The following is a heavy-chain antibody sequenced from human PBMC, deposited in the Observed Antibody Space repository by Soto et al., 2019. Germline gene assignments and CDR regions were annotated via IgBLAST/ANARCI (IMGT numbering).Heavy chain of an antibody. Sequence: QVTLKESGPVLVKPTETLTLTCTVSGFSLNNPRMGVSWIRQPPGKPLELLAHFFSDAERSYSASMQSRLTMSSDTSGSQVVLTMTNMDPVDTATYFCARMDGDYNYYAMDVWGQGTTVTVSS. J-gene: IGHJ6*02. CDR2: FFSDAER. V-gene: IGHV2-26*01. CDR1: GFSLNNPRMG. CDR3: ARMDGDYNYYAMDV. D-gene: IGHD4-17*01.